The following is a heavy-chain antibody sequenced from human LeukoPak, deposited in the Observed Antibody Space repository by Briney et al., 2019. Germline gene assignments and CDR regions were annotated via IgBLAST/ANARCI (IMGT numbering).Heavy chain of an antibody. CDR2: ISPYNGNT. CDR3: ARGGTTLVRGAPTPLYYHYYYMDL. Sequence: ASVKVSCKASGHTFTSHGISWVRQAPGQGLEWMGWISPYNGNTNYVQKSQGRIIVTTDISTSTAYMELRSLTSDDTAVYYCARGGTTLVRGAPTPLYYHYYYMDLWAKGTTVTVSS. J-gene: IGHJ6*03. V-gene: IGHV1-18*01. CDR1: GHTFTSHG. D-gene: IGHD3-10*01.